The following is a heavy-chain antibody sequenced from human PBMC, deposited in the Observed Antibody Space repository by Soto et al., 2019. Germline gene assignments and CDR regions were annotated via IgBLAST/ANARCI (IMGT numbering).Heavy chain of an antibody. V-gene: IGHV3-11*05. CDR3: AGHGVAMIVVINGFDY. Sequence: QVQLVESGGGLVKPGGSLRLSCAASGFTFSDYYMSWIRQAPGKGLEWVSYISSSSSYTNYADSVKGRFTLSRDNAKNSLYLQMNSLRAEDTAVYYCAGHGVAMIVVINGFDYWGQGTLVTVSS. J-gene: IGHJ4*02. CDR2: ISSSSSYT. CDR1: GFTFSDYY. D-gene: IGHD3-22*01.